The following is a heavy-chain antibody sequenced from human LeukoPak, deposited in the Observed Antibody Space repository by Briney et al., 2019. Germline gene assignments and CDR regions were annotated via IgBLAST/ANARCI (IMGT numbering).Heavy chain of an antibody. D-gene: IGHD5-18*01. CDR3: AKDQAAGYSYGGYFDY. V-gene: IGHV3-30*02. J-gene: IGHJ4*02. Sequence: GGSLRLSCAASGFTFSSYGMHWVRQAPGKGLEWVAFIRYDGSNKYYADSVKGRFTISRDNSKNTLYLQVNSLRAEDTAVYYCAKDQAAGYSYGGYFDYWGQGTLVTVSS. CDR2: IRYDGSNK. CDR1: GFTFSSYG.